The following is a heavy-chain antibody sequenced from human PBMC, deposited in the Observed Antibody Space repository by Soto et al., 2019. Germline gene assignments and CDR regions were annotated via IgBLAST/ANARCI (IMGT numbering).Heavy chain of an antibody. D-gene: IGHD1-26*01. Sequence: QITLKESGPTLVKPTQTLTLTCTFSGFSLSTSGVGVAWIRQPPGKPLQWLALIYWDDDKRYRPSLKSRLTTPKDTSKHQGVLTRTNMDCWNTGTNPRAQSGREGSFAYWGKETRLPVPS. CDR3: AQSGREGSFAY. J-gene: IGHJ4*02. CDR1: GFSLSTSGVG. CDR2: IYWDDDK. V-gene: IGHV2-5*02.